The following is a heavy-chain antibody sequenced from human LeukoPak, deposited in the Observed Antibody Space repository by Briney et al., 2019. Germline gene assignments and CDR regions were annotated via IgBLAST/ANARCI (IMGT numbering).Heavy chain of an antibody. CDR2: INPNSGGT. CDR3: GRGGGGATEIDY. V-gene: IGHV1-2*02. CDR1: GYTFTGYY. Sequence: ASVKVSCKASGYTFTGYYMHWVRQAPGQGLEWMGWINPNSGGTNYAQKFQGRVTMTRDTSISTAYMELSRLRSDDTAVYYGGRGGGGATEIDYWGQGTLVTVSS. J-gene: IGHJ4*02. D-gene: IGHD1-26*01.